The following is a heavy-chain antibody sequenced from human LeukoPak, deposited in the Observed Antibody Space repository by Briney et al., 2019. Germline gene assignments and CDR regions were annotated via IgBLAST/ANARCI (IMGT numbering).Heavy chain of an antibody. CDR2: IYTSGST. V-gene: IGHV4-4*07. D-gene: IGHD3-16*02. CDR1: GGSISSYY. CDR3: ARDMITFGGVIVIGY. Sequence: SETLSLTCTVSGGSISSYYWSWIRQPAGKGLEWIGRIYTSGSTNYNPSFKSRVTMSVDTSKNQFSLKLSSVTAADTAVYYCARDMITFGGVIVIGYWGQGTLVTVSS. J-gene: IGHJ4*02.